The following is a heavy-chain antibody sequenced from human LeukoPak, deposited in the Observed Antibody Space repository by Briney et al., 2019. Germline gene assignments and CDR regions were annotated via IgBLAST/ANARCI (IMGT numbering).Heavy chain of an antibody. V-gene: IGHV3-23*01. CDR3: AKGRGSPYFFDR. J-gene: IGHJ4*02. Sequence: GESLRLSCAASGSTFSNYAMTWVRQAPGKGLEWVSSITTSGDSTAYAASVKGRFTISRDNSKNTLCLQLNSLRAEDTAVYYCAKGRGSPYFFDRWGQGTLVTVSS. CDR2: ITTSGDST. CDR1: GSTFSNYA. D-gene: IGHD1-26*01.